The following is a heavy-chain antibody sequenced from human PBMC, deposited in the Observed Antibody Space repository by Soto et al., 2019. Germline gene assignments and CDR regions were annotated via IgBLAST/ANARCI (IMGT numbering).Heavy chain of an antibody. CDR1: GGSFSGYY. D-gene: IGHD3-16*02. V-gene: IGHV4-34*01. Sequence: SETLSLTCAVYGGSFSGYYWSWIRQPPGKGLEWIGEINHSGSTNYNPSLKSRVTISVDTSKNQFSLKLSSVTAADTAVYYCARSRVWGSYRTSRAFDIWGQGTMVTVSS. CDR2: INHSGST. J-gene: IGHJ3*02. CDR3: ARSRVWGSYRTSRAFDI.